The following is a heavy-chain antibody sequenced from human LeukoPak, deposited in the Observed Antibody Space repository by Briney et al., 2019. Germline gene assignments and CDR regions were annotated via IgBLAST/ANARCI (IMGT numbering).Heavy chain of an antibody. D-gene: IGHD3-22*01. CDR1: GSSISRGYH. J-gene: IGHJ4*02. CDR2: IYHSGST. Sequence: SETLSLTCAVSGSSISRGYHWGWIRQPPGKGLEWIGSIYHSGSTYYNPSLKSRVTISVDTSRNQFSLKLSSVTVADTAVYYCARLFSYPVVIFDYWGQGTLVTVSS. CDR3: ARLFSYPVVIFDY. V-gene: IGHV4-38-2*01.